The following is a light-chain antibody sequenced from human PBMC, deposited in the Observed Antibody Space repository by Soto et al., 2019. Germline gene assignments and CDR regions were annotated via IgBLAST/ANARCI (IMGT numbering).Light chain of an antibody. V-gene: IGKV1-5*03. Sequence: DIQMTQSPSTLSASVGDTVTITCRASQSINKWLTWYQQKPGKAPTLLIYEASILQNGDPSRFSGTESGTEFTLTISSLQPDAFATYHCQQYNDYSACNFGQGTKLDIK. CDR1: QSINKW. CDR2: EAS. CDR3: QQYNDYSACN. J-gene: IGKJ1*01.